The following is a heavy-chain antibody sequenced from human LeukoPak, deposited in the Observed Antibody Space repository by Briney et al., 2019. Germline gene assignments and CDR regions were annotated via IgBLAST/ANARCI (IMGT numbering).Heavy chain of an antibody. CDR1: GFTFSSYG. V-gene: IGHV3-33*01. J-gene: IGHJ4*02. CDR3: ARDGPMHGSERGLDY. Sequence: GGSLRLSCAASGFTFSSYGMHWVRQAPGKGLERVAVIWYDGSNKYYAASVKGRFTISRDNSKNTLYMQMNSLSAEDTAVYYCARDGPMHGSERGLDYWGQGTLVTVSS. CDR2: IWYDGSNK. D-gene: IGHD3-10*01.